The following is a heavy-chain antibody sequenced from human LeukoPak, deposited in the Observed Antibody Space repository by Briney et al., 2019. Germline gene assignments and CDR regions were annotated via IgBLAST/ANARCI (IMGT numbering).Heavy chain of an antibody. CDR3: ASNGDYGGNSVDY. CDR2: IIPIFGTA. Sequence: ASVKVSCKASGGTFSSYAISWVRQAPGQGLEWMGGIIPIFGTANYAQKFQGRVTITTDESTSTAYMELSSLRSEDTAVYYCASNGDYGGNSVDYWGQGTLVTVSS. CDR1: GGTFSSYA. J-gene: IGHJ4*02. D-gene: IGHD4-23*01. V-gene: IGHV1-69*05.